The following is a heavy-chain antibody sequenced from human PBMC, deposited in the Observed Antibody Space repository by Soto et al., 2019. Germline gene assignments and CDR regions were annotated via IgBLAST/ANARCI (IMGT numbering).Heavy chain of an antibody. J-gene: IGHJ4*02. Sequence: QVQLVESGGGVVQPGRSLRLSCAASGFTFSSYGMHWVRQAPGKGLEWVAVIWYDGSNKYYADSVKGRFTISRENSKNTLYLQMNSLRAEDTAVYYWARDGYCSGGSGYSVPVFDYWGQGTLVTVSS. V-gene: IGHV3-33*01. D-gene: IGHD2-15*01. CDR2: IWYDGSNK. CDR1: GFTFSSYG. CDR3: ARDGYCSGGSGYSVPVFDY.